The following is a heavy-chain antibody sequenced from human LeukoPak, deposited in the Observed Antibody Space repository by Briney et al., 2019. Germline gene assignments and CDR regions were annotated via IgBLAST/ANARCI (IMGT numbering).Heavy chain of an antibody. CDR3: AGGSGWIFDS. V-gene: IGHV3-7*01. CDR2: IKQDGSEK. Sequence: GGSLRLSCAASGFTFSSFWMSWVRRAPGKGLEWVANIKQDGSEKNYVDSVKGRFTISRDNAKNPLYLQMNSLRAEDTAVYYCAGGSGWIFDSWGQGTLVTVSS. D-gene: IGHD6-19*01. CDR1: GFTFSSFW. J-gene: IGHJ4*02.